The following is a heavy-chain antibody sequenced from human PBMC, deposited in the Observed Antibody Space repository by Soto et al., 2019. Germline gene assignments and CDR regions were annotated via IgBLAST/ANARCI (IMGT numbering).Heavy chain of an antibody. CDR3: ARVGRYTSGWYLDHFDY. V-gene: IGHV4-34*01. CDR1: GGSFANYY. D-gene: IGHD6-19*01. J-gene: IGHJ4*02. Sequence: SETLSLTCAVYGGSFANYYWNWIRQPPGKGLEWIGEINYSGSTDYNPSLESRVTISVDTSKNQFSLNLSSVTAADTAIDYCARVGRYTSGWYLDHFDYWGQGTVVTVSS. CDR2: INYSGST.